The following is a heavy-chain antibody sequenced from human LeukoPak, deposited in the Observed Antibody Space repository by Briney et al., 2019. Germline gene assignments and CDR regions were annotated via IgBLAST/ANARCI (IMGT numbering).Heavy chain of an antibody. Sequence: PSETLSLTCTVSGGSVSSGSYYWSWIRQPPGKGLEWIGYIYYSGSTNYNPSLKSRVTISVDTSKNQFSLKLSSVTAADTAVYYCARDVGGGLVDYWGQGTLVTVSS. V-gene: IGHV4-61*01. J-gene: IGHJ4*02. CDR3: ARDVGGGLVDY. D-gene: IGHD2-15*01. CDR1: GGSVSSGSYY. CDR2: IYYSGST.